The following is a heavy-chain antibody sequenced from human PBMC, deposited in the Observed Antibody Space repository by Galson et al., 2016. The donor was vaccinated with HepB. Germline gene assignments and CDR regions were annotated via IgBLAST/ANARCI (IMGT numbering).Heavy chain of an antibody. J-gene: IGHJ4*02. Sequence: SETLSLTCIVSGSSVSSSSFYWSWVRQPPGKGLEWIGYIYYSGSTHSNPSLKSRVTISIDTSKNQFSLTLRSVTAADTAVYYCARDKGSTGLPDYWGQGTLVTVSS. V-gene: IGHV4-61*01. CDR2: IYYSGST. CDR1: GSSVSSSSFY. D-gene: IGHD1-1*01. CDR3: ARDKGSTGLPDY.